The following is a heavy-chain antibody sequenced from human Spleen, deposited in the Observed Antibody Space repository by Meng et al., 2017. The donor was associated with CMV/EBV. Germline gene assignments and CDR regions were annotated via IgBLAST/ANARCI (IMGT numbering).Heavy chain of an antibody. Sequence: GESLKISCTASGFTFSGFGMHWVRQAPGKALEWLAVVSFDGTNIFYADSVKGRFTISRDNSKNTLFLQMNNVRVEDTAVYYCARVDTAYDFPFDYWGQGTLVTVSS. CDR2: VSFDGTNI. D-gene: IGHD5-12*01. V-gene: IGHV3-30*19. CDR3: ARVDTAYDFPFDY. J-gene: IGHJ4*02. CDR1: GFTFSGFG.